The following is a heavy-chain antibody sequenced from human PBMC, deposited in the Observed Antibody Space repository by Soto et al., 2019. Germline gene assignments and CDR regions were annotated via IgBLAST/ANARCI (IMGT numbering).Heavy chain of an antibody. CDR3: ARALYSSGWYPDY. D-gene: IGHD6-19*01. Sequence: QVQLVQSGAEAKKPGSSVKVSCKASGDTFSSYALSWLRQAPGQRLQWMGGMIPMFVTVNYAQSFQDRVTITADESTTTAYMELNSLRSEDTAVSYCARALYSSGWYPDYWGQGTLVTVSS. CDR2: MIPMFVTV. V-gene: IGHV1-69*01. CDR1: GDTFSSYA. J-gene: IGHJ4*02.